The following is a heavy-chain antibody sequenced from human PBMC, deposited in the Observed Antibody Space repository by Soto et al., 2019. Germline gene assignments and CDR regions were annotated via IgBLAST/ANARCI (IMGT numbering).Heavy chain of an antibody. V-gene: IGHV4-31*03. CDR2: IYYSGTT. J-gene: IGHJ4*02. CDR3: ATYYDSSGPTFDF. D-gene: IGHD3-22*01. CDR1: GGSIITGDHY. Sequence: SETLSLTCTVSGGSIITGDHYWSWVRQLPGKGLEWIGYIYYSGTTYENPSLRSRLSMSVDTSKNQFSLRLSSVTAADTAVYYCATYYDSSGPTFDFWGQGTPVTVS.